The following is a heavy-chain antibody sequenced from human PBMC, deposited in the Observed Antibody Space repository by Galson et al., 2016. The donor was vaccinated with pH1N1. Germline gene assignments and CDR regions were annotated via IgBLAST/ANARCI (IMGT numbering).Heavy chain of an antibody. Sequence: SLRLSCAASGFIFNSYAMSWVRQAPGKGLEWVSIISGSGGSTKYADSVKGRLTISRDNPKNTLYLQLTSLSAEDTAIYYCARSGQLLGPYHYYAMDVWGQGTTVTVSS. D-gene: IGHD1-26*01. V-gene: IGHV3-23*01. J-gene: IGHJ6*02. CDR3: ARSGQLLGPYHYYAMDV. CDR1: GFIFNSYA. CDR2: ISGSGGST.